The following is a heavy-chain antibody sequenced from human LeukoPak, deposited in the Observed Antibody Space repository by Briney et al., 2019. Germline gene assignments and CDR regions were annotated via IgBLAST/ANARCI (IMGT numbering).Heavy chain of an antibody. D-gene: IGHD1-26*01. J-gene: IGHJ4*02. Sequence: PGGSLRLSCAASGFTFSSYAMSWVRQAPGKGLEWVSGISGSGSSTYYTDSVKGRFTISRDNSKNTLYLQMNSLRAEDTAVFYCAKEWAPIPAFDYRGQGTLVTVSS. V-gene: IGHV3-23*01. CDR2: ISGSGSST. CDR3: AKEWAPIPAFDY. CDR1: GFTFSSYA.